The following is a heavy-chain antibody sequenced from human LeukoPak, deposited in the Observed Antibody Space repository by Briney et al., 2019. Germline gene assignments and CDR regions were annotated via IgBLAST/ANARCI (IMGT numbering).Heavy chain of an antibody. J-gene: IGHJ4*02. CDR1: GFTFSSYG. CDR3: AKNSGGTCYSHLDY. Sequence: PGGSLSFSCAASGFTFSSYGMTWVRQAPGKGLEWVSGISGSGGSTYYEDSVKGRFTISRDNSKNTLYLQMNSLRAEDTAVYYCAKNSGGTCYSHLDYWGQGTLATVSS. V-gene: IGHV3-23*01. D-gene: IGHD2-15*01. CDR2: ISGSGGST.